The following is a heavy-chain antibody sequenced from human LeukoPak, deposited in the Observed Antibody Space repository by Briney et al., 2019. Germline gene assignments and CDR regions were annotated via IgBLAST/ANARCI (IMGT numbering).Heavy chain of an antibody. V-gene: IGHV1-46*01. D-gene: IGHD5-18*01. CDR2: IDPWDGNT. J-gene: IGHJ4*02. CDR3: MTRYSGSRTA. Sequence: GASVKVSCKASGYTFASYQMHWVRQAPGLGLEWVGLIDPWDGNTNFLQKFQDRLTMTRDTSTSTVYLELSRLRADDTATYFCMTRYSGSRTAWGQGTLLSVSS. CDR1: GYTFASYQ.